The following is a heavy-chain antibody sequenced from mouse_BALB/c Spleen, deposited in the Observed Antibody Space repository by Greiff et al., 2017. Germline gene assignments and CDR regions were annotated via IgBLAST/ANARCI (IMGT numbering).Heavy chain of an antibody. CDR3: ARSKRFYYAMDY. CDR2: INPNNGGT. J-gene: IGHJ4*01. V-gene: IGHV1-18*01. CDR1: GYTFTDYN. Sequence: VQLQQSGPELVKPGASVKIPCKASGYTFTDYNMDWVKQSHGKSLEWIGDINPNNGGTIYNQKFKGKATLTVDKSSSTAYMELRSLTSEDTAVYYCARSKRFYYAMDYWGQGTSVTVSS.